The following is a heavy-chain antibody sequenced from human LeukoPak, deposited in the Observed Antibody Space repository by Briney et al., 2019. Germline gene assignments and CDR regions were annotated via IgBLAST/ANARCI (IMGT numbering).Heavy chain of an antibody. Sequence: PGGPLRLSCAASGFNFRRFWMSWVRQAPGKGLEWVTNISTDGNEKSYVDSVKGRFTISRDNAKNSVHLQMNSLRAEDTAVYYCAARAITDRPYYLDNWGQGTLVTVSS. CDR1: GFNFRRFW. CDR3: AARAITDRPYYLDN. CDR2: ISTDGNEK. D-gene: IGHD6-6*01. J-gene: IGHJ4*02. V-gene: IGHV3-7*01.